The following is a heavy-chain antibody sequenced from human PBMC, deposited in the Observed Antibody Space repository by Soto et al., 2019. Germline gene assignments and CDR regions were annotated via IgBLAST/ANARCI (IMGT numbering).Heavy chain of an antibody. J-gene: IGHJ6*03. CDR2: ISWNSGSI. CDR3: AKCSLGELADYMDV. V-gene: IGHV3-9*01. D-gene: IGHD3-10*01. CDR1: GFTFDDYA. Sequence: EVQLVESGGGLVQPGRSLRLSCAASGFTFDDYAMHWVRQAPGKGLEWVSGISWNSGSIGYADSVKGRFTISRDNAKNSLYLQMNSLRAEDTALYYCAKCSLGELADYMDVWGKGTTVTVSS.